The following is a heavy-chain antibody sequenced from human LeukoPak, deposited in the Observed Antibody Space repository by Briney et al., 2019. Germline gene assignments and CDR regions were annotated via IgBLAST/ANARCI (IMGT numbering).Heavy chain of an antibody. CDR1: GYTFTSYD. D-gene: IGHD6-13*01. Sequence: ASVTVSCKASGYTFTSYDINWVRQATGQGLEWMGWMNPNSGNTGYAQKFQGRVTMTRNPSISTAYMELSSLRSEDTAVYYCARELTAADDAFDIWGQGTMVTVSS. CDR3: ARELTAADDAFDI. V-gene: IGHV1-8*01. CDR2: MNPNSGNT. J-gene: IGHJ3*02.